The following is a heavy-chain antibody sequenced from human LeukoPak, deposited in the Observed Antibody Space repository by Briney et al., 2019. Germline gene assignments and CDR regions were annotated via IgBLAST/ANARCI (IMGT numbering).Heavy chain of an antibody. CDR3: AKASRLLHGSGSYPGYFDY. J-gene: IGHJ4*02. V-gene: IGHV3-23*01. Sequence: GGALRLSCAASGFTFSSYAMSWVRQAPGKGLEWVSSISGSGDSTYYADSVKGRFTISRDNSKNTLYLQMNSLRAEDTAVYYCAKASRLLHGSGSYPGYFDYWGQGALVTVSS. CDR1: GFTFSSYA. CDR2: ISGSGDST. D-gene: IGHD3-10*01.